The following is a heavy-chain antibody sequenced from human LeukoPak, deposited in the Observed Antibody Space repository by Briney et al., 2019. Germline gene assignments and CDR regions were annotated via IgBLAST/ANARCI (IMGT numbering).Heavy chain of an antibody. CDR3: ARYGDYDDYYFDY. V-gene: IGHV4-30-4*08. Sequence: PSQTLSLTCTVSGGSISSGDYYWSWIRQPPGKGLEWIGYIYYSGSTYYNPSLKSRVTISVDTSKNQFSLKLSSVTAADTAVYYCARYGDYDDYYFDYWGQGTLVTVSS. D-gene: IGHD4-17*01. CDR2: IYYSGST. CDR1: GGSISSGDYY. J-gene: IGHJ4*02.